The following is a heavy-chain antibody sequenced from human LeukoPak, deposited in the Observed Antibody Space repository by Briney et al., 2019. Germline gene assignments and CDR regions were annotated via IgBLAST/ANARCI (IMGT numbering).Heavy chain of an antibody. V-gene: IGHV4-59*01. D-gene: IGHD3-22*01. CDR3: ARDGYDSSGCFDY. CDR1: GGSISNYY. Sequence: PSETLSLTCTVSGGSISNYYWSWIRQPPGKGLEWIGYIYESGSTNYNPSLKSRATMSLDTSKNQFSLKLSSVTAADTAVYYCARDGYDSSGCFDYWGQGTLVTVSS. J-gene: IGHJ4*02. CDR2: IYESGST.